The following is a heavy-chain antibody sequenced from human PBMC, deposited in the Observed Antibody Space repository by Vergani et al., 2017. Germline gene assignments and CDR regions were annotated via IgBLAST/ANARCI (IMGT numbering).Heavy chain of an antibody. J-gene: IGHJ5*02. D-gene: IGHD6-13*01. Sequence: EVELVQSGPEMRKPGESLKISCKGSEYSFGNYWIGWVRQMPGKGLEWMGIIYPADSDTRYSPSFQGQVTISADKSISTAFLQWDSLKASDTALYYCAREVAAAGNDWFDPWGQGTLVTVSS. CDR2: IYPADSDT. CDR3: AREVAAAGNDWFDP. V-gene: IGHV5-51*03. CDR1: EYSFGNYW.